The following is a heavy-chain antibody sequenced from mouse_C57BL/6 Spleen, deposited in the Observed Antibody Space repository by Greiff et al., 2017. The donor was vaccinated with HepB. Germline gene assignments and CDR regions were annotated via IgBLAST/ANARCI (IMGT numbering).Heavy chain of an antibody. V-gene: IGHV5-17*01. Sequence: EVQLVESGGGLVKPGGSLKLSCAASGFTFSDYGMHWVRQAPEKGLEWVAYISSGSSTIYYADTVKGRFTISRDNAKNTLFLQMTSLRSEDTAMYYCARGGIYYGNYGAMDYWGQGTSVTVSS. CDR3: ARGGIYYGNYGAMDY. D-gene: IGHD2-1*01. CDR2: ISSGSSTI. CDR1: GFTFSDYG. J-gene: IGHJ4*01.